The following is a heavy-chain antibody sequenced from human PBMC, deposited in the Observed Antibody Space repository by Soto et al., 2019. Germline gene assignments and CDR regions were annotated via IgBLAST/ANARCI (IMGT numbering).Heavy chain of an antibody. V-gene: IGHV3-74*01. D-gene: IGHD2-2*01. CDR2: TNTDGSSS. CDR3: ARDQPSRGNYFDY. CDR1: GFTFSSYW. Sequence: GGSLRLSCAASGFTFSSYWMHWVRQAPGKGLVWVARTNTDGSSSSYADSVKGRFTISRDNAKNTLYLQMNSLRADDTAVYYCARDQPSRGNYFDYWGQGTLLTVSS. J-gene: IGHJ4*02.